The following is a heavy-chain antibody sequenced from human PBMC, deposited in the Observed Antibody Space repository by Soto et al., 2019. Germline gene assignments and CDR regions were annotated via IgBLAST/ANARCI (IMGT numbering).Heavy chain of an antibody. CDR2: ISGSGDST. Sequence: GGSLRLSCAASGFTFSSYAMSWVRQAPGKGLEWVSAISGSGDSTYYADSVKGRFTISRDNSKNTLNLQMNSLRAEDTAVYYCARGRLWPLDYWGQGTLVTVS. D-gene: IGHD2-21*01. CDR1: GFTFSSYA. CDR3: ARGRLWPLDY. J-gene: IGHJ4*02. V-gene: IGHV3-23*01.